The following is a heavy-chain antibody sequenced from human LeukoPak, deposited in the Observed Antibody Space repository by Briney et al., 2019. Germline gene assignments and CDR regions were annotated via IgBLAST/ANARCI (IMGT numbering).Heavy chain of an antibody. CDR3: ARQEYYYDSSGSYFDY. CDR2: IYHSGST. CDR1: GYSISSGYY. V-gene: IGHV4-38-2*01. D-gene: IGHD3-22*01. J-gene: IGHJ4*02. Sequence: SETLSLTCAVSGYSISSGYYWGWIRQPPGKGLEWIGSIYHSGSTYYNPSLKSRVTISVDTSKNQFSLKLSSVTAADTAVYYCARQEYYYDSSGSYFDYWGQGTLVTVSS.